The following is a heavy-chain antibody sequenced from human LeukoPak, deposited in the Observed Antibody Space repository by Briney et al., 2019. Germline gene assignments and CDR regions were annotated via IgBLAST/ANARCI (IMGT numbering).Heavy chain of an antibody. D-gene: IGHD3-22*01. J-gene: IGHJ4*02. Sequence: GGSLRLSCAASGFTFDDYGMSWVRQAPGKGLEWVSGINWNGGSTGYADSVKGRFTISRDNAKNSLYLQMNSLRAEGTALYYCARDGNYYDSSGYKGDFDYWGQGTLVTVSS. CDR3: ARDGNYYDSSGYKGDFDY. CDR1: GFTFDDYG. CDR2: INWNGGST. V-gene: IGHV3-20*04.